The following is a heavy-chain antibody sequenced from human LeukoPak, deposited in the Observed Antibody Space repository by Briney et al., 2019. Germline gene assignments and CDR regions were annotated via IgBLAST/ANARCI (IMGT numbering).Heavy chain of an antibody. V-gene: IGHV1-2*02. D-gene: IGHD6-6*01. CDR1: GYTFTGYY. J-gene: IGHJ4*02. CDR2: INPNSGGT. CDR3: ARAIAARREDY. Sequence: GASVKVSCKASGYTFTGYYIHWVRQAPGQGLEWMGWINPNSGGTNYAQKFQGRVTMTRDTSISTTYTELSRLRSDDTAVYYCARAIAARREDYWGQGTLVTVSS.